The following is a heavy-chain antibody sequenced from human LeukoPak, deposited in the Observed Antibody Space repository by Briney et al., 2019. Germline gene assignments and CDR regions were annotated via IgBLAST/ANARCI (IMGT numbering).Heavy chain of an antibody. CDR3: AKEEYFDWLTGY. V-gene: IGHV3-23*01. CDR2: ISGSGGST. J-gene: IGHJ4*02. Sequence: GGSLRLSCAASGFTFSSYAMSWVRQAPGKRLEWVSAISGSGGSTYYADSVKGRFTISRDNSKNTLYLQMDSLRAEDTAVYYCAKEEYFDWLTGYWGQGTLVTVSS. D-gene: IGHD3-9*01. CDR1: GFTFSSYA.